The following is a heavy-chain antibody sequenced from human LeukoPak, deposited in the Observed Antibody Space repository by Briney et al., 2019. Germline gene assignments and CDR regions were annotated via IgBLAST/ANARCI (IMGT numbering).Heavy chain of an antibody. CDR3: ARRGVVIRVILVGFHKEAYYFDS. Sequence: GGSLRLSCAVSGITLSNYGMSWVRQAPGKGLEWVAGISGSGGRTNYADSVTGRFTISRDNPKNTLYLQMNSLRAEDTAVYFCARRGVVIRVILVGFHKEAYYFDSWGQGALVTVSS. D-gene: IGHD3-22*01. CDR2: ISGSGGRT. CDR1: GITLSNYG. V-gene: IGHV3-23*01. J-gene: IGHJ4*02.